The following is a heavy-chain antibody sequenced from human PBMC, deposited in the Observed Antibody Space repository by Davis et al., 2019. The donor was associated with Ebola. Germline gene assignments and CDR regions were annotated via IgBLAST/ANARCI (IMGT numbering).Heavy chain of an antibody. CDR3: ARGGGSGSYFYGMDV. CDR1: GYTFTSYG. Sequence: SVKVSCKASGYTFTSYGISWVRQAPGQGLEWMGRIIPILGIANYAQKFQGRVTITADKSTSTAYMELSRLRSDDTAVYYCARGGGSGSYFYGMDVWGQGTTVTVSS. D-gene: IGHD3-10*01. CDR2: IIPILGIA. J-gene: IGHJ6*02. V-gene: IGHV1-69*04.